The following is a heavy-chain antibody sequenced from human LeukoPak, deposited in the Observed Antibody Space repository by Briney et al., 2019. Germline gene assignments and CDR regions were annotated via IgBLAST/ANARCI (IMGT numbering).Heavy chain of an antibody. D-gene: IGHD2-2*01. CDR3: ARGKIVVVPAADNWFDP. V-gene: IGHV1-69*05. CDR1: GGTFSSYA. J-gene: IGHJ5*02. Sequence: ASVKVSCKASGGTFSSYAISWVRQAPGQGLEWMGRIIPIFGTANYAQKFQGRVTITTGESTSTAYMELSSLRSEDTAVYYCARGKIVVVPAADNWFDPWGQGTLVTVSS. CDR2: IIPIFGTA.